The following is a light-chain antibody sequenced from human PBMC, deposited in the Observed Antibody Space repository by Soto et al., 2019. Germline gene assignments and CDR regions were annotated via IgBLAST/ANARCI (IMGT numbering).Light chain of an antibody. J-gene: IGLJ1*01. CDR1: SSNIGSNT. CDR3: AAWDDSLNGYV. CDR2: RNN. V-gene: IGLV1-44*01. Sequence: QSVLTQPPSASGTPGQRVTISCSGSSSNIGSNTVNWYQQLPGTAPKLLIYRNNQRPSGVPDRFSASKSGTSASLAISGLQSEDEADYYCAAWDDSLNGYVFGTATKVTVL.